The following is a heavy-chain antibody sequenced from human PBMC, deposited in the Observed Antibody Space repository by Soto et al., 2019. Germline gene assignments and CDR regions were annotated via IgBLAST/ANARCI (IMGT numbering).Heavy chain of an antibody. CDR3: ATKTTAVPGET. D-gene: IGHD2-2*01. J-gene: IGHJ4*02. V-gene: IGHV4-4*02. Sequence: QVQLQESGPRLVEPSGTLSLTCDVSFDYFSTIKWWSWVRQSPERGLEYIGEISHNAHTRYNPSLLSRGTISKDESTGQISLTLTYMNAADTAVYYCATKTTAVPGETWGRGTLVIVSS. CDR2: ISHNAHT. CDR1: FDYFSTIKW.